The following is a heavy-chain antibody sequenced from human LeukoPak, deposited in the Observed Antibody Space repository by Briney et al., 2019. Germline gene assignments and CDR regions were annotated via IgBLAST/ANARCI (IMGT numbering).Heavy chain of an antibody. V-gene: IGHV4-34*01. Sequence: KPSETLSLTCAVYGGSFSGYYWSWIRQPPGKGLEWIGSIYHSGSTYYNPSLKSRVTISVDTSKNQFSLKLSSVTAADTAVYYCARVPSGYYYDNWFDPWGQGTLVTVSS. CDR2: IYHSGST. CDR3: ARVPSGYYYDNWFDP. CDR1: GGSFSGYY. J-gene: IGHJ5*02. D-gene: IGHD3-22*01.